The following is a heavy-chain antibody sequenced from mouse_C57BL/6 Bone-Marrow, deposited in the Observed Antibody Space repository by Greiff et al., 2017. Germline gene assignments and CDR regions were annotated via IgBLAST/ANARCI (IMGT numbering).Heavy chain of an antibody. CDR3: ARRAYYGSSYGAMDY. CDR2: IYPRSGNT. Sequence: VMLVESGAELARPGASVKLSCKASGYTFTSYGISWVKQRTGQGLEWIGEIYPRSGNTYYNEKFKGKATLTADKSSSTAYMELRSLTSEDSAVYFCARRAYYGSSYGAMDYWGQGTSVTVSS. J-gene: IGHJ4*01. CDR1: GYTFTSYG. D-gene: IGHD1-1*01. V-gene: IGHV1-81*01.